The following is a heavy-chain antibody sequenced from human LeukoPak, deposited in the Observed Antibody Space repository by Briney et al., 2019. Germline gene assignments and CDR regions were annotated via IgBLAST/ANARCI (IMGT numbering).Heavy chain of an antibody. CDR2: ISSSSSYI. V-gene: IGHV3-21*01. Sequence: GGSLRLSCAASGFTFRNYVMNWVRQAPGKGLEWVSSISSSSSYIYYTDSVKGRFTISRDNAKNSLDLQMKDLRVEDSAMYYCARDFLSDENQLRLAAPCDYWGQGTLVTVS. CDR3: ARDFLSDENQLRLAAPCDY. D-gene: IGHD2-15*01. J-gene: IGHJ4*02. CDR1: GFTFRNYV.